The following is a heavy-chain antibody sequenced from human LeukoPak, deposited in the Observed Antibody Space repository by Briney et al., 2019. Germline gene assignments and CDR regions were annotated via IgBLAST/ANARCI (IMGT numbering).Heavy chain of an antibody. J-gene: IGHJ4*02. CDR3: VRGIADLDY. Sequence: AGGSLRLSCAASGFTFSSYAMSWVRQAPGTRVKWVSAISGSGGSTYYADSVKGRFTISRDNAKNTLYLQMNSLRAEDTALYYCVRGIADLDYWGQGTLVTVSS. V-gene: IGHV3-23*01. D-gene: IGHD2-21*01. CDR2: ISGSGGST. CDR1: GFTFSSYA.